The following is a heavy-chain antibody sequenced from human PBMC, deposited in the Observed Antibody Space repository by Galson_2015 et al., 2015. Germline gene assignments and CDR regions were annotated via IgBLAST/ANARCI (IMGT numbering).Heavy chain of an antibody. V-gene: IGHV3-7*03. D-gene: IGHD2-2*03. Sequence: SLRLSCAASGFTFSSYWMSWVRQAPGKGLEWVANIKQDGSEKYYVDSVKGRFTISRDNAKNSLYLQMNILRAEDTAVYYCARVVDIVVVPAGEDQNWFDPWGQGTLVTVSS. CDR2: IKQDGSEK. J-gene: IGHJ5*02. CDR1: GFTFSSYW. CDR3: ARVVDIVVVPAGEDQNWFDP.